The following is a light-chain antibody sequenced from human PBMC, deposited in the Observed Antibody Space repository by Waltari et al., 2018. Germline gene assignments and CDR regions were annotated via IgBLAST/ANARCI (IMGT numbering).Light chain of an antibody. CDR1: GSDVGDYNY. CDR3: CSYEGTWV. V-gene: IGLV2-11*01. J-gene: IGLJ3*02. CDR2: DVT. Sequence: QSALTQPRSVSGSPGQSVTISCTGTGSDVGDYNYVSWYQQHPGKAPKLVIYDVTKRPSGVPDRFSGSKSDNSASLTVSGLQAEDEADYYCCSYEGTWVFGGGTKLTVL.